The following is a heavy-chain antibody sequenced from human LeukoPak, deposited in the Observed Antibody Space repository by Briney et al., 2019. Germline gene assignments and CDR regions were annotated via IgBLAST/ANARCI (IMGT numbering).Heavy chain of an antibody. V-gene: IGHV4-31*03. J-gene: IGHJ3*02. CDR3: ARDMSLVNWDPSWAFDI. Sequence: SQTLSLTCTVSGGSISSGGYYWSWIRQHPGKGLEWIGYIYYSGSTYYNPSLKSRVTVSVDTSKNQFSLKLSSVTAADTAVYYCARDMSLVNWDPSWAFDIWGQGTMVTVSS. CDR1: GGSISSGGYY. D-gene: IGHD7-27*01. CDR2: IYYSGST.